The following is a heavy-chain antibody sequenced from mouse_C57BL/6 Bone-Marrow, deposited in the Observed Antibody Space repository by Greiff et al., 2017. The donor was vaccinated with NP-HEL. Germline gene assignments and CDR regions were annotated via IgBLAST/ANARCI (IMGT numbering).Heavy chain of an antibody. Sequence: QVQLKQPGAELVKPGASVKMSCKASGYTFTSYWITWVKQRPGQGLEWIGDIYPGSGSTNYNEKFKSKATLTVDTSSSTAYMQLSSLTSEDSAVYYCARYPDGYYEEEWFAYWGQGTLVTVSA. CDR3: ARYPDGYYEEEWFAY. D-gene: IGHD2-3*01. J-gene: IGHJ3*01. CDR1: GYTFTSYW. V-gene: IGHV1-55*01. CDR2: IYPGSGST.